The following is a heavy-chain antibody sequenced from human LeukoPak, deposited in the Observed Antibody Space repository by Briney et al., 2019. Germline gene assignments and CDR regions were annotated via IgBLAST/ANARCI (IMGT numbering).Heavy chain of an antibody. Sequence: GGSLRLSCAASGFAFSSYSMTWVRHAPGRGLEWVSSIHSSSNYIYYTDSVKGRFIISRDNAKNSLYLQMNSLRAEDTAVYYCARFLGPGGNSYASGYWGQGTLVTVSS. D-gene: IGHD5-18*01. CDR3: ARFLGPGGNSYASGY. J-gene: IGHJ4*02. CDR2: IHSSSNYI. CDR1: GFAFSSYS. V-gene: IGHV3-21*01.